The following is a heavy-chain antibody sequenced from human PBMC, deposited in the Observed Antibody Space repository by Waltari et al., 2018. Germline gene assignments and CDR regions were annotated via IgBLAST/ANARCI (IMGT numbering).Heavy chain of an antibody. Sequence: QVQLQQWGAGLLKPSETLSLNCAVYGGSFSCYSWGWVRATPGKGLEWIGEINHSGRTNYNPSLKSRVTISVDTSKNQFSLKLSSVTAADTAVYYCALGGYSSGWYVDYWGQGTLVTVSS. CDR1: GGSFSCYS. CDR2: INHSGRT. J-gene: IGHJ4*02. CDR3: ALGGYSSGWYVDY. D-gene: IGHD6-19*01. V-gene: IGHV4-34*01.